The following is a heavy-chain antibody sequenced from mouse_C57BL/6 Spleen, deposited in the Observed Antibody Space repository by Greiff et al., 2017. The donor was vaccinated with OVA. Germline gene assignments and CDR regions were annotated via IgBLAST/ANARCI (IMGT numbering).Heavy chain of an antibody. V-gene: IGHV3-6*01. Sequence: VQLKQSGPGLVKPSQSLSLTCSVTGYSITSGYYWNWIRQFPGNKLEWMGYISYDGSNNYNPSLKNRISITRDTSKNQFFLKLNSVTTEDTATYYCARDQGYSKDAMDYWGQGTSVTVSS. J-gene: IGHJ4*01. D-gene: IGHD2-5*01. CDR1: GYSITSGYY. CDR2: ISYDGSN. CDR3: ARDQGYSKDAMDY.